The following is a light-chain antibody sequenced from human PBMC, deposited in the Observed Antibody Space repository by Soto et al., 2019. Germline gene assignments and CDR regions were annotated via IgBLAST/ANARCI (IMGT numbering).Light chain of an antibody. J-gene: IGKJ1*01. CDR2: AAS. CDR3: LKYGRSPGWT. Sequence: ESVLTQSPGTLYLSPGERATLSCRASQSVSSDFLAWYQQKPGQAPRRLIYAASSRASGIPDRFSGSGSETEFTLTISRLEPEDFAVYYCLKYGRSPGWTFGQGTKVEIK. V-gene: IGKV3-20*01. CDR1: QSVSSDF.